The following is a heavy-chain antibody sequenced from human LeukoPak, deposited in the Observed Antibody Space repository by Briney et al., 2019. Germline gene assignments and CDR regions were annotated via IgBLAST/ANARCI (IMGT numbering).Heavy chain of an antibody. CDR1: GGSFSGYY. J-gene: IGHJ4*02. Sequence: SETLSLTCAVYGGSFSGYYWSWIRQPPGKGLEWTGEINHSGSTNYNPSLKSRVTISVDTSKNQFSLKLSSVTAADTAVYYCARGRSVTIWGQGTLVTVSS. V-gene: IGHV4-34*01. CDR3: ARGRSVTI. CDR2: INHSGST. D-gene: IGHD3-3*01.